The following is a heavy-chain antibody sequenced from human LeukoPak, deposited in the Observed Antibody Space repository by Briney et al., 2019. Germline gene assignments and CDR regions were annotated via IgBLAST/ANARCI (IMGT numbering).Heavy chain of an antibody. J-gene: IGHJ4*02. CDR2: IKQDGSEK. CDR1: GFTFSDYY. V-gene: IGHV3-7*01. D-gene: IGHD3-10*01. CDR3: ARCRSPRYYYGSGSADY. Sequence: GGSLRLSCAASGFTFSDYYMSWIRQAPGKGLEWVANIKQDGSEKYYVDSVKGRFTISRDNAKNSLYLQMNSLRAEDTAVYYCARCRSPRYYYGSGSADYWGQGTLVTVSS.